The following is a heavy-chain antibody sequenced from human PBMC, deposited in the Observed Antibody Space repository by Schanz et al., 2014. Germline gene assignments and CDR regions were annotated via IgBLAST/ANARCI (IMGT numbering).Heavy chain of an antibody. CDR3: ARPSSVVGITGWFDT. V-gene: IGHV4-39*01. J-gene: IGHJ5*02. CDR1: GTSITSSTYY. D-gene: IGHD3-22*01. Sequence: QLQLRESGPGLVKPSETLSLICSVSGTSITSSTYYWGWIRQPPGKGPEWIGSISYSGNTYYTPSLKSRVPFSLDPSKTRSPLKLTSVTAADTAVYYCARPSSVVGITGWFDTWGQGTLVTVSS. CDR2: ISYSGNT.